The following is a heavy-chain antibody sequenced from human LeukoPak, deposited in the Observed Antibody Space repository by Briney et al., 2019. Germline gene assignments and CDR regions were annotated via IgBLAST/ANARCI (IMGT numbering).Heavy chain of an antibody. CDR3: TRHPFED. V-gene: IGHV5-51*01. Sequence: PGGSLRLSCAASGFTFNNYWMTWVRQAPGKGLEWVGIIFPGDSDIRYSPSFRGQVTISVDKSISTAYLQWSSLKASDTAMYYCTRHPFEDWGQGTLVTVSS. CDR2: IFPGDSDI. CDR1: GFTFNNYW. J-gene: IGHJ4*02. D-gene: IGHD2/OR15-2a*01.